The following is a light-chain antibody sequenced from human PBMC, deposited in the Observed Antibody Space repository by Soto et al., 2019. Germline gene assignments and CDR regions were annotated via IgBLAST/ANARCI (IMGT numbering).Light chain of an antibody. J-gene: IGKJ1*01. CDR2: MVS. Sequence: DIQMTQSPSTLSASVGDRVTITCRASQSVSPWLAWYQQKPGKAPHLLIYMVSTLESGVPSRFSGCGSGTEFTLTISSLQHDDSATYDCPHYNSYSTFGQGTKVEVK. V-gene: IGKV1-5*03. CDR3: PHYNSYST. CDR1: QSVSPW.